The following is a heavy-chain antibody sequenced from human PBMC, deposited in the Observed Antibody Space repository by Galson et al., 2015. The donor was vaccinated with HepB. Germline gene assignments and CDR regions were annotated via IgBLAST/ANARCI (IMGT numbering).Heavy chain of an antibody. CDR2: ISYDGSNK. V-gene: IGHV3-30-3*01. Sequence: SLRLSCAASGFTFSSYAMHWVRQAPGKGLEWVAVISYDGSNKYYADSVKGRFTISRDNSKNTLYLQMNSLRAEDTAVYYCARDWVLYSSSSLGYWGQGTLVTVSS. J-gene: IGHJ4*02. CDR1: GFTFSSYA. D-gene: IGHD6-6*01. CDR3: ARDWVLYSSSSLGY.